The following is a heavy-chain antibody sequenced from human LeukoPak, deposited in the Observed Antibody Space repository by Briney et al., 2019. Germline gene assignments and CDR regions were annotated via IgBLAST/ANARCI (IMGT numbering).Heavy chain of an antibody. CDR3: AHKGRGSGSYTM. J-gene: IGHJ4*02. CDR1: GFSLSTTGVA. Sequence: SGPTLVHPTQTLTLTCTFSGFSLSTTGVAVAWIRQPPGKVLEWLAVSYWHNDKSYSPSLKNRLTITQDTSKNQVILIMANMDPVDTGTYYCAHKGRGSGSYTMWGQGTLVTVSS. V-gene: IGHV2-5*01. CDR2: SYWHNDK. D-gene: IGHD3-10*01.